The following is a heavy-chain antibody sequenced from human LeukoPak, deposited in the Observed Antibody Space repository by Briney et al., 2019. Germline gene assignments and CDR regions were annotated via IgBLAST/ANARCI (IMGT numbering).Heavy chain of an antibody. D-gene: IGHD3-22*01. Sequence: GGSLRLSCEASGLTFSRGWRGWVGRAPGKGLEGVANIRQDGGETYYGDSVKGRFIISRDNAKNSLFLQMNRLRAEDTAVYYCATYSSLNTREFQYWGQGTLVTVSP. CDR1: GLTFSRGW. J-gene: IGHJ1*01. CDR3: ATYSSLNTREFQY. V-gene: IGHV3-7*01. CDR2: IRQDGGET.